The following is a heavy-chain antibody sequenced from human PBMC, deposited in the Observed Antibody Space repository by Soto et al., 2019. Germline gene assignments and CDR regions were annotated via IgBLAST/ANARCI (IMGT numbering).Heavy chain of an antibody. CDR2: IHHSGNT. Sequence: QVQLQQWGAGLLKPSETLSLTCSIFGGSLSGSYWSWIRQPPGKGLEWIGEIHHSGNTIYNPSLKSRVTISLDTSEKQFSLNVSSVTAADTAVYYCARHGCYYFDYWGQEALVTVSS. CDR1: GGSLSGSY. D-gene: IGHD2-15*01. J-gene: IGHJ4*02. CDR3: ARHGCYYFDY. V-gene: IGHV4-34*01.